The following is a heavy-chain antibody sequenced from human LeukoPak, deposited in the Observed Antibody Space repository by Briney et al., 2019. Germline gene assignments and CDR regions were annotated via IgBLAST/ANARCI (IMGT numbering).Heavy chain of an antibody. V-gene: IGHV1-2*02. CDR1: GYIFSGHY. CDR2: INPASGGT. CDR3: ARVLFPSGPTHCFDP. Sequence: ASVKVSCKASGYIFSGHYIQWERQAPGQGIEWMGWINPASGGTNNAQKFHGRVTMTTDTSISTLYMELNSLRSDDTAVYYCARVLFPSGPTHCFDPWGQGTLVTVSS. D-gene: IGHD2-21*01. J-gene: IGHJ5*02.